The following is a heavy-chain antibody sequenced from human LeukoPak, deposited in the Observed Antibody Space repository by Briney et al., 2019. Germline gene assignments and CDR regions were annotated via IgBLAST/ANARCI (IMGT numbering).Heavy chain of an antibody. Sequence: ASVKVSCKASVYTFTIYYMYWVRQAPGQGLEWMGIINPSGDNTNYTQKFQGRVSMTRDISTTTVYIGLSTLRAEDTPVYYCARGPHRRTYDRDNWFDPWGKGTLVTVSS. CDR3: ARGPHRRTYDRDNWFDP. J-gene: IGHJ5*02. D-gene: IGHD3-3*01. CDR2: INPSGDNT. CDR1: VYTFTIYY. V-gene: IGHV1-46*01.